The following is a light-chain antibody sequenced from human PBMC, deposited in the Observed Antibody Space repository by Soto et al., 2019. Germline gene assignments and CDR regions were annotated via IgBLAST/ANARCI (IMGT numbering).Light chain of an antibody. CDR3: QSYDSSLTPYV. CDR2: GNS. CDR1: SSNIGAGYD. V-gene: IGLV1-40*01. J-gene: IGLJ1*01. Sequence: QSMLTQPPSVSGAPGQRVTISCTGSSSNIGAGYDVHWYQQLPGTAPKLLIYGNSNRPSGVPDRFSGSKSGTSASLAIIGLQAEDEADYYCQSYDSSLTPYVFGTGTKLTVL.